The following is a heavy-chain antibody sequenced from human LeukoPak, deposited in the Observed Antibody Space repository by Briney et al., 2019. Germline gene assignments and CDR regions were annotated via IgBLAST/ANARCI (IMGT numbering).Heavy chain of an antibody. CDR2: ITDSGHST. D-gene: IGHD3-10*01. V-gene: IGHV3-23*01. CDR1: GFTFSSYA. J-gene: IGHJ3*02. CDR3: AKDRYYGSGSRDSFGI. Sequence: PGGSLRLSCAASGFTFSSYAMSWVRQAPGKGLEWVSDITDSGHSTYYGDSVKGRFTISRDNSKNTLYLQMNSLRAEDTAVYYCAKDRYYGSGSRDSFGIWGQGTMVTVSS.